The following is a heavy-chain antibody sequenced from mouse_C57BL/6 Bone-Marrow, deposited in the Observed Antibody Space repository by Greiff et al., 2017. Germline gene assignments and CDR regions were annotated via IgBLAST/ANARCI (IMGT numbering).Heavy chain of an antibody. CDR3: ARLYYGLDY. J-gene: IGHJ2*01. Sequence: EVKLMESGPVLVKPGASVKMSCKASGYTFTDYYMNWVKQSHGKSLEWIGVINPYNGGTSYNQKFKGKATLTVDKSSSTAYMELNSLTSEDSAVYYCARLYYGLDYWGQGTTLTVSS. CDR1: GYTFTDYY. V-gene: IGHV1-19*01. CDR2: INPYNGGT. D-gene: IGHD1-1*01.